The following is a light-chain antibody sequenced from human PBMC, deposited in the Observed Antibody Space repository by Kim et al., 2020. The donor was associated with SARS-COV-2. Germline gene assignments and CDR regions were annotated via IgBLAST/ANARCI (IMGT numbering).Light chain of an antibody. J-gene: IGKJ2*01. V-gene: IGKV1-39*01. CDR3: QQSYSSPYT. CDR2: ASS. Sequence: SASVGDRVTITCRASQSISSHLNWYQHKPGEAPKLLIYASSRLQSGVPSRFSGSGSGAEFTLTISSLQPDDFAAYFCQQSYSSPYTFGQGTKLEI. CDR1: QSISSH.